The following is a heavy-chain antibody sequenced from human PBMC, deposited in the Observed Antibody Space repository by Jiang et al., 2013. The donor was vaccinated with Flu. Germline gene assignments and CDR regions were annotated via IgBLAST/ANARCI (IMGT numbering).Heavy chain of an antibody. Sequence: SCAASGFTFSSYWMSWVRQAPGKGLEWVANIKQDGSXKYYVDSVKGRFTISRDNAKNSLYLQMNSLRAEDTAVYYCARGPGSPYYYYYYMDVWGKGTTVTVSS. J-gene: IGHJ6*03. CDR3: ARGPGSPYYYYYYMDV. CDR2: IKQDGSXK. CDR1: GFTFSSYW. D-gene: IGHD1-14*01. V-gene: IGHV3-7*03.